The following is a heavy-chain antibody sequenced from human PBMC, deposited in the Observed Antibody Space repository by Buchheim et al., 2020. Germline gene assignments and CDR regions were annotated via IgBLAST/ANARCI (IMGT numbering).Heavy chain of an antibody. CDR1: GFTFSSYG. J-gene: IGHJ6*03. Sequence: QVQLVESGGGVVQPGRSLRLSCAASGFTFSSYGMHWVRQAPGKGLEWVAVIWYDGSNKYYADSVKGRFTISRDNSKNTLYLQMNSLRAEDTAVYYCARDSGSQYYYYYYMGVWGKGTT. V-gene: IGHV3-33*01. CDR2: IWYDGSNK. CDR3: ARDSGSQYYYYYYMGV. D-gene: IGHD1-26*01.